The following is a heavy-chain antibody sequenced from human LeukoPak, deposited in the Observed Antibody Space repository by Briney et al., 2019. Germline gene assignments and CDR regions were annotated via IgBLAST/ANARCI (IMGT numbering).Heavy chain of an antibody. V-gene: IGHV3-7*01. Sequence: PGGSLRLSCAGSGFTFSTYWMSWLRQAPGKGLEWVANINQDGSETHYVDSVKGRFTISRDNPKNSLYLKLSSLSPGDTALYYCARDGSGYIVWWGQGTLVTVSS. CDR3: ARDGSGYIVW. D-gene: IGHD5/OR15-5a*01. CDR1: GFTFSTYW. J-gene: IGHJ4*02. CDR2: INQDGSET.